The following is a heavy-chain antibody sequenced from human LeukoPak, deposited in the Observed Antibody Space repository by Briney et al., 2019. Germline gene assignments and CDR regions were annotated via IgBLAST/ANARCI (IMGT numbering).Heavy chain of an antibody. CDR3: ARSYSDYGVDY. Sequence: ASVKVSCKASGYSFTGHYMVWVRQAPGQGLEWMGRINPNSGGTNYAQKFQGRVTMTRDTSIGTAYMELSRLRSDDTAVYYCARSYSDYGVDYWGQGTLVTVSS. D-gene: IGHD3-22*01. V-gene: IGHV1-2*06. J-gene: IGHJ4*02. CDR1: GYSFTGHY. CDR2: INPNSGGT.